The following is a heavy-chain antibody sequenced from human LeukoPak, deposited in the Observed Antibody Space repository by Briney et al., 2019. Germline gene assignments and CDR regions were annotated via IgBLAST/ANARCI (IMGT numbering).Heavy chain of an antibody. D-gene: IGHD3-10*01. CDR3: TTYGSGRKFDY. Sequence: GGSLRLSCAASGFTFSSYWMSWVRQAPGKGLEWVANIKQDGSEKNYVDSVKGRFTISRDNSKNTLYLQMNSLKSEDTAVYYCTTYGSGRKFDYWGQGVLVTVSS. CDR1: GFTFSSYW. J-gene: IGHJ4*02. CDR2: IKQDGSEK. V-gene: IGHV3-7*03.